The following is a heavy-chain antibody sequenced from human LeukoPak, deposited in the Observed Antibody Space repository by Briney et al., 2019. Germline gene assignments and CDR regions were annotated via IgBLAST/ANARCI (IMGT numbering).Heavy chain of an antibody. D-gene: IGHD3-10*01. V-gene: IGHV3-43D*03. J-gene: IGHJ4*02. Sequence: PGGSLRLSCAASGFTFDDYAMHWVRQAPGKGLEWVSLISWDGGSTYYADSVKGRFTISRDNSKNSLYLQMNSLRAEDTALYYCAKDIGGSGGAGSNYWGQGTLVTVSS. CDR1: GFTFDDYA. CDR2: ISWDGGST. CDR3: AKDIGGSGGAGSNY.